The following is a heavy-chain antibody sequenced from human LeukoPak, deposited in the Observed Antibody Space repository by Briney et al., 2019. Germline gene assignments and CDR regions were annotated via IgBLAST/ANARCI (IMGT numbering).Heavy chain of an antibody. CDR1: GYPINIDYS. V-gene: IGHV4-38-2*02. J-gene: IGHJ5*02. D-gene: IGHD3-3*01. Sequence: PSETLSLTCFASGYPINIDYSWGWIRQSPGKGLEWIGVISPKGITYYNPSLRGRVSISPDTSKNQFSLRLSSMTATDTAMYFCARVPGVYFDFSIGFGSGWFDPWGQGILVTVPS. CDR3: ARVPGVYFDFSIGFGSGWFDP. CDR2: ISPKGIT.